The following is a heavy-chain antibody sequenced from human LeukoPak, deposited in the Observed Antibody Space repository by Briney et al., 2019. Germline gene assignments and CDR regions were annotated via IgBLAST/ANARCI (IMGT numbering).Heavy chain of an antibody. Sequence: ASVKVSCKASGYTFTSYGISWVRQAPGQGLEWMGWITAYNDNTNYAQKLQGRVTMTTDTSTSTAYMELRSLRSDDTAVYYCARALRHYYGMDVWGQGTTVTVSS. V-gene: IGHV1-18*01. CDR3: ARALRHYYGMDV. CDR2: ITAYNDNT. D-gene: IGHD4-17*01. CDR1: GYTFTSYG. J-gene: IGHJ6*02.